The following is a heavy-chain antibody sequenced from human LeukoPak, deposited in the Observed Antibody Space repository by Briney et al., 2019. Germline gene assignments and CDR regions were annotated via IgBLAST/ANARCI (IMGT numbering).Heavy chain of an antibody. CDR2: ISYDGGKK. Sequence: GRSLRLSCAASGFTFSTYTMHWVRQAPGKGLEWVTFISYDGGKKYTADSVKGRFTISRDNSKNTLYLQMDNLRTEDTAAYYCATSPPLHYSGSYETFDYWGQGTLVTVSS. CDR3: ATSPPLHYSGSYETFDY. J-gene: IGHJ4*02. D-gene: IGHD1-26*01. CDR1: GFTFSTYT. V-gene: IGHV3-30-3*01.